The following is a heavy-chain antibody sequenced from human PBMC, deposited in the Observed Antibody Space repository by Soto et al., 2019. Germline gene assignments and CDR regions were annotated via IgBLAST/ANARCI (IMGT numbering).Heavy chain of an antibody. CDR1: GSSITNYQ. CDR3: ARHAGSLGY. CDR2: VYYSGSA. V-gene: IGHV4-59*08. J-gene: IGHJ4*02. D-gene: IGHD2-2*03. Sequence: QEHLQESGPGLVKPSETLSLTCTISGSSITNYQWSWIRQPPGKGLEWIGHVYYSGSATYNPTLKSRGTISIDTSKSQFSLSLGSVTAADTAVYFCARHAGSLGYWGQGTLVNVSS.